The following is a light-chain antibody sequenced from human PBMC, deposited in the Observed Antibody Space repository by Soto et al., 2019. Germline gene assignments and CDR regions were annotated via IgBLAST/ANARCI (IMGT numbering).Light chain of an antibody. CDR3: QSYDSSLSGYV. CDR1: RSNIGARYE. J-gene: IGLJ1*01. V-gene: IGLV1-40*01. CDR2: GNY. Sequence: QSVLTQLPSVSGAPGQRVTISCTGSRSNIGARYEVHWYQQLPGTAPKLLIYGNYNRPSGVPDRFSGSKSGTSASLAITGLQAEDEADYYCQSYDSSLSGYVFGTGTKVTVL.